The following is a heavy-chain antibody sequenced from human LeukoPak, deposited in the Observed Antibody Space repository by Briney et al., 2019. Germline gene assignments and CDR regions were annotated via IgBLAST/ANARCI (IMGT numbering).Heavy chain of an antibody. J-gene: IGHJ5*02. V-gene: IGHV4-34*01. Sequence: SETLSLTCGFYGGSFRNYYWSCTRQSPGKGLEWIGEINQSGRTNYNPSLKTRLTISVGTAKNLFSLNLTSMTAADTATYYCAVRDGHSTSSGDTWGQGTLVTVSS. CDR3: AVRDGHSTSSGDT. CDR2: INQSGRT. CDR1: GGSFRNYY. D-gene: IGHD6-6*01.